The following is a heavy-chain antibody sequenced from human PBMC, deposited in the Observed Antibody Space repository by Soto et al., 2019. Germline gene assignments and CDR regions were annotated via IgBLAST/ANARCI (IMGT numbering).Heavy chain of an antibody. V-gene: IGHV6-1*01. CDR3: ARDDAYSSSFYYYYGMDV. CDR1: GDSVSSNSAA. CDR2: TYYRSKWYN. Sequence: LSQTLSLTCAISGDSVSSNSAAWNWIRQSPSRGLEWLGRTYYRSKWYNDYAVSVKSRIIINPDTSKNQFSLQLNSVTPEDTAVYYCARDDAYSSSFYYYYGMDVWGQGTTVTVSS. D-gene: IGHD6-13*01. J-gene: IGHJ6*02.